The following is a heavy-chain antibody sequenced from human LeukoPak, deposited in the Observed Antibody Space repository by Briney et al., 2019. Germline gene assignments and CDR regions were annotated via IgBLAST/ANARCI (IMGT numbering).Heavy chain of an antibody. D-gene: IGHD4-11*01. Sequence: RINPNSGGTSSAENFQGRVTMTRDTSITTAYMELSRLTSDDTAVYYCARDHFAGTYSNHYWGQGTLVTVSS. V-gene: IGHV1-2*06. CDR3: ARDHFAGTYSNHY. CDR2: INPNSGGT. J-gene: IGHJ4*02.